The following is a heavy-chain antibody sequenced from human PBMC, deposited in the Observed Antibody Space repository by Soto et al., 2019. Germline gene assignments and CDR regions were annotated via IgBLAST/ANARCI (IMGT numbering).Heavy chain of an antibody. Sequence: VQLVESGGGLVQPGGSLRLSCVASGFSFDTYWMTWVRQAPGKGLEWLANIKEDGSDKHYLDSVTGRFTISRDNAKMSLDLQMTNLRAEDTALYYCARGGRSSTTYQNFDFWGQGTLVTVSS. CDR2: IKEDGSDK. J-gene: IGHJ4*02. D-gene: IGHD2-2*01. V-gene: IGHV3-7*01. CDR1: GFSFDTYW. CDR3: ARGGRSSTTYQNFDF.